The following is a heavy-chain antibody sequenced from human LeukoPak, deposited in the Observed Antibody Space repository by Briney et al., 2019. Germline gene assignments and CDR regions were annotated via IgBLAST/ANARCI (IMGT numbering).Heavy chain of an antibody. J-gene: IGHJ5*02. V-gene: IGHV4-31*03. CDR1: GGSISSGGYY. CDR3: ARGPEGYYAQRATGNWFDP. Sequence: SETLSLTCTVSGGSISSGGYYWSWIRQHPGKGLEWIGYIYYSGSTYYNPSLKSRVTISVDTSKNQFSLKLSSVTAADSAVYYCARGPEGYYAQRATGNWFDPWGQGTLVTVSS. CDR2: IYYSGST. D-gene: IGHD2/OR15-2a*01.